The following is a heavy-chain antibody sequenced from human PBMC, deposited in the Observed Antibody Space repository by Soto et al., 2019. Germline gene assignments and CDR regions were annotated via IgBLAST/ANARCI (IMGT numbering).Heavy chain of an antibody. Sequence: QLQLQESGPGLVKPSETLSLTCTVSGGSISSTNYYWGWIRQPPGKGLEWIGSIYYSGSTYYNPSLKSRVTISVDTSKNQFPLKLSSVTAADTAMYYCARLFPHSGSYMDYCGQGTLVTVSS. CDR3: ARLFPHSGSYMDY. CDR2: IYYSGST. J-gene: IGHJ4*02. D-gene: IGHD1-26*01. CDR1: GGSISSTNYY. V-gene: IGHV4-39*01.